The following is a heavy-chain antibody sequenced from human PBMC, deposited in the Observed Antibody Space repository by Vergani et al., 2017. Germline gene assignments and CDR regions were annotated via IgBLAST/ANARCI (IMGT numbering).Heavy chain of an antibody. CDR2: INHSGST. V-gene: IGHV4-34*01. J-gene: IGHJ4*02. CDR3: AREGQYGGFDY. CDR1: GGSFSGYY. Sequence: QVQLQQWGAGLLKPSETLSLTCAVYGGSFSGYYWSWIRQPPGKGLEWIGEINHSGSTNYNPSLKSRVTISVDTSKNQFSLKLSSVTAADTAVYYCAREGQYGGFDYWGQGTLVTVSS. D-gene: IGHD3-16*01.